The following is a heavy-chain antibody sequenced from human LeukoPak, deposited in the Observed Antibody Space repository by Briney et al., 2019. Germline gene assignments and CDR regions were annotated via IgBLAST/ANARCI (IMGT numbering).Heavy chain of an antibody. J-gene: IGHJ6*03. Sequence: GASVKVSFKASGYTFTSYDTNWVRQATGQGLAWMGWMNPNSGNTGYAQKFQGRVAMTRNTSMSTAYMELSNLRSEDTAVYYCARGPYGSGRYPMDVWGKGATVTVSS. CDR2: MNPNSGNT. CDR3: ARGPYGSGRYPMDV. CDR1: GYTFTSYD. V-gene: IGHV1-8*01. D-gene: IGHD3-10*01.